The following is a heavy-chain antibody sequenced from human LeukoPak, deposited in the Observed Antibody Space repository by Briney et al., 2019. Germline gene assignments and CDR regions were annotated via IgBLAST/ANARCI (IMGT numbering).Heavy chain of an antibody. CDR2: IRSKAYGGTT. D-gene: IGHD4-17*01. CDR1: GFTFGDYA. J-gene: IGHJ6*03. V-gene: IGHV3-49*04. Sequence: PGRSLRLSCTASGFTFGDYAMSWVRQAPGKGLEWVGFIRSKAYGGTTEYAASVKGRFTISRDDSKSIAYLQMNSLKTEDTAVYYCTRVPMTTVTTLGWYYYYMDVWGKGTTVTVSS. CDR3: TRVPMTTVTTLGWYYYYMDV.